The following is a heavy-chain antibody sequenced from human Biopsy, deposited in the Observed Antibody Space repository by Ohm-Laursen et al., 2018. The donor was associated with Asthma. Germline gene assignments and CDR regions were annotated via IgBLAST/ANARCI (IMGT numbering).Heavy chain of an antibody. CDR2: ISVYNGNT. J-gene: IGHJ6*02. V-gene: IGHV1-18*01. CDR1: GYTFNSAG. D-gene: IGHD3-10*01. Sequence: GSVKVSFKTSGYTFNSAGITWVRQAPGQGLEWMGWISVYNGNTKVAQKLQDRVTMITDTSTSTAYMELRSLRSDDTAVYFCARAVDYSHYYGIDVWGQGTTVTVS. CDR3: ARAVDYSHYYGIDV.